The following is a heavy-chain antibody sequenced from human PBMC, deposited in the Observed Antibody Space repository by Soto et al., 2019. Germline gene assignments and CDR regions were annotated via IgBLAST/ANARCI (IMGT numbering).Heavy chain of an antibody. CDR1: GGSISSGGYS. Sequence: PSETLSLTCAVSGGSISSGGYSWSWFRQPPGKGLEWIGYIYHSGSTYYNPSLKSRVTISVDRSKNQFSLKLSSVTAADTAVYYCARSDIVATRHGSNNWFDPWGQGTLVTVSS. V-gene: IGHV4-30-2*01. D-gene: IGHD5-12*01. CDR2: IYHSGST. J-gene: IGHJ5*02. CDR3: ARSDIVATRHGSNNWFDP.